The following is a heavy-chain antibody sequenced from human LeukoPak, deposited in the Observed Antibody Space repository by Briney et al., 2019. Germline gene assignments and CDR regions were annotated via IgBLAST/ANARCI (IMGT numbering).Heavy chain of an antibody. Sequence: KSSETLSLTCAVYGGSFSGYYWSWIRQPPGKGLEWIGEINHSGSTNYNPSLKSRVTISVDASKNQFSLKLSSVTAADTAVYYCARKEDGVWFDPWGQGTLVTVSS. D-gene: IGHD3-3*01. V-gene: IGHV4-34*01. J-gene: IGHJ5*02. CDR3: ARKEDGVWFDP. CDR1: GGSFSGYY. CDR2: INHSGST.